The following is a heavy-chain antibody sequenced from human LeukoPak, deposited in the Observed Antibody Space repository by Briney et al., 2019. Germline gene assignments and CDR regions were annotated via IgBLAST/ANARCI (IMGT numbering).Heavy chain of an antibody. J-gene: IGHJ4*02. CDR1: GYTFTSYG. D-gene: IGHD5-12*01. CDR3: ARDLHPLKAGYSGYEPPGASAY. CDR2: ISAYNGNT. V-gene: IGHV1-18*01. Sequence: GASVKVSCKASGYTFTSYGISWVRQAPGQGLEWMGWISAYNGNTNYAQKLQGRVTMTTDTSTSTAYMELRSLRSDDTAVYYCARDLHPLKAGYSGYEPPGASAYWGQGTLVTVSS.